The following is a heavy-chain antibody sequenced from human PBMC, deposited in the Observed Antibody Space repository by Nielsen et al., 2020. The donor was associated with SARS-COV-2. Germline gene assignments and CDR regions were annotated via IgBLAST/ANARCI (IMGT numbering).Heavy chain of an antibody. CDR1: GFTFSSYS. J-gene: IGHJ4*02. V-gene: IGHV3-21*01. D-gene: IGHD3-16*02. Sequence: GGSLRLSCAASGFTFSSYSMNWVRQAPGKGLEWVSSISSSSSYIYYADSVKGRFTISRDNAKNSLYLQMNSLRAEDTAVYYCARDLGDYVWGSYRFGDNWGQGTLVTVSS. CDR3: ARDLGDYVWGSYRFGDN. CDR2: ISSSSSYI.